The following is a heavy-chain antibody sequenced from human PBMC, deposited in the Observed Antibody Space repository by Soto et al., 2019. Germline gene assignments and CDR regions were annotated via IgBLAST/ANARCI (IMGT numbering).Heavy chain of an antibody. D-gene: IGHD3-3*01. CDR1: GGSISSGGYY. J-gene: IGHJ3*02. CDR3: AREGELRFLEWLFHGAFDI. Sequence: SETLSLTCTVSGGSISSGGYYWSWIRQHPGKGLEWIGYIYYSGSTYYNPSLKSRVTISVDTSKNQFSLKLSSVTAADTAVYYCAREGELRFLEWLFHGAFDIWGQGTMVTVSS. V-gene: IGHV4-31*03. CDR2: IYYSGST.